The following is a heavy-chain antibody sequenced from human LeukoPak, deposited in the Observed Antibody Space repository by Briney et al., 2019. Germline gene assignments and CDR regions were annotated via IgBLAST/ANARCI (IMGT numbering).Heavy chain of an antibody. V-gene: IGHV1-46*01. D-gene: IGHD1-26*01. Sequence: ASVKVSRKASGYTFTSYYMHWVRQAPGQGLEWMGIINPSGGSTSYAQKFQGRVTMTRDTSTSTVYMELSSLRSEDTAVYYCARDFRRRWELPDFDYWGQGTLVTVSS. CDR1: GYTFTSYY. J-gene: IGHJ4*02. CDR2: INPSGGST. CDR3: ARDFRRRWELPDFDY.